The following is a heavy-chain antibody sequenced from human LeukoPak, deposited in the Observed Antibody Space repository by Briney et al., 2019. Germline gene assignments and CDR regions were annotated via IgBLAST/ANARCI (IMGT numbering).Heavy chain of an antibody. Sequence: SETLSLTCTVSGGSISSYYWSWIRQPAGKGLEWIGRIYTSGSTNYNPSLKSRVTISVDTSKNQFSLKLSSVTAADTAVYYCARGITAKGLYDSSGYYLDYWGQGTLVTVSS. V-gene: IGHV4-4*07. J-gene: IGHJ4*02. CDR2: IYTSGST. D-gene: IGHD3-22*01. CDR3: ARGITAKGLYDSSGYYLDY. CDR1: GGSISSYY.